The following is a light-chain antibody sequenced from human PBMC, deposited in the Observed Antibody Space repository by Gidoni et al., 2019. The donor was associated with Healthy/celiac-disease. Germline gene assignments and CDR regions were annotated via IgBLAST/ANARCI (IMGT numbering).Light chain of an antibody. Sequence: DIQITPSPSSLSASGGDRVTITCRASQSISSYLNWYQQKPGKAPKLLIYAASSLQSGVPSRFSGSGSGTDFTLTISSLQPEDFATYYCQQSYSTLLTFGGGTKVEIK. CDR2: AAS. CDR3: QQSYSTLLT. J-gene: IGKJ4*01. CDR1: QSISSY. V-gene: IGKV1-39*01.